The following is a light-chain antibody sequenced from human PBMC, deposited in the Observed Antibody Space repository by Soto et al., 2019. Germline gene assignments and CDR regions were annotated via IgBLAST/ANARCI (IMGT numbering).Light chain of an antibody. V-gene: IGKV3-20*01. J-gene: IGKJ1*01. CDR1: QSLSSGY. CDR2: DAS. CDR3: QQYGSSPT. Sequence: EIVLTQSPGTLPLSPGQRVTLSSRASQSLSSGYLAWYQQKFGQAPRLLIYDASRRATGIPERLSGSGSGTDFTLTINRMEPEDFAVYYCQQYGSSPTFGLGTKVDIK.